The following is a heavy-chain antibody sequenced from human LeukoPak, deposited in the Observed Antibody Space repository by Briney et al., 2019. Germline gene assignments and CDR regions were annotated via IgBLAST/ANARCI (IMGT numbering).Heavy chain of an antibody. J-gene: IGHJ4*02. CDR3: ARGALKWELPPIRARKSYYFDY. CDR2: IYYSGST. CDR1: GGSISSSSYY. D-gene: IGHD1-26*01. V-gene: IGHV4-39*02. Sequence: SETLSLTCTVSGGSISSSSYYWGWIRPPPGKGLEWIGSIYYSGSTYYNPSLKSRVTISVDTSKNHFSLKLSSVTAADTAVYYCARGALKWELPPIRARKSYYFDYWGQGTLVTVSS.